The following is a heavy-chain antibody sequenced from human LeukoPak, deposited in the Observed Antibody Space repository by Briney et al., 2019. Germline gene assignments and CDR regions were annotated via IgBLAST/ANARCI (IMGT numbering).Heavy chain of an antibody. CDR1: GFTFSSYA. D-gene: IGHD3-22*01. Sequence: GGSLRLSCAASGFTFSSYAMSWVRQAPGKGLEWVSAISGSGGSTYYADSVKGRFTISRDNSKNTLYLQMNSLRAEDTAVYYCAKGGVVTYYYDSSGYSSWGQGTLVTVSS. V-gene: IGHV3-23*01. CDR3: AKGGVVTYYYDSSGYSS. J-gene: IGHJ5*02. CDR2: ISGSGGST.